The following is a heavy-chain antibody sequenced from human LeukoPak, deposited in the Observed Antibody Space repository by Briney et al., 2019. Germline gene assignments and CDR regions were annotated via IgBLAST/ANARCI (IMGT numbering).Heavy chain of an antibody. D-gene: IGHD2-21*02. Sequence: SVKVSSKASGGTFSSYAISWVRQAPGQGLEWMGGIIPIFGTANYAQKFQGRVTITTDESTSTAYMELSSLRSEDTAVYYCARDGDTRNWFDPWGQGTLVTVSS. V-gene: IGHV1-69*05. CDR3: ARDGDTRNWFDP. CDR1: GGTFSSYA. J-gene: IGHJ5*02. CDR2: IIPIFGTA.